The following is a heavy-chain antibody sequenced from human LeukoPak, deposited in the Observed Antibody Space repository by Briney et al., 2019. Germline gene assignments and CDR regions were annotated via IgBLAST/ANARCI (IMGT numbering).Heavy chain of an antibody. CDR3: ARVAAAAGTFYFDY. Sequence: ASVKVSCKASGGTFSSYAISWVRQAPGQGLEWMGRIIPILGIANYAQKFQGRVTITADKSTSTAYMELSSLRSEDTAVYYCARVAAAAGTFYFDYGGQGTLVTVSS. V-gene: IGHV1-69*04. CDR2: IIPILGIA. CDR1: GGTFSSYA. D-gene: IGHD6-13*01. J-gene: IGHJ4*01.